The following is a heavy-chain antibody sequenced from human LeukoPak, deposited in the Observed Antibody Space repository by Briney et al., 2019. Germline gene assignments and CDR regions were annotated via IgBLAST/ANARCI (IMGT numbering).Heavy chain of an antibody. CDR2: IYYSGTT. Sequence: SETLSLTCTVSGGSIRSGDYYWSWIRQPPGKTLEWIGYIYYSGTTYLNPSLKSRASMSVDMSKSQFSLKVNSVTAADTAVYFCARGPYCSGGTCYPLDSWGQGTLVTVSS. V-gene: IGHV4-30-4*01. CDR3: ARGPYCSGGTCYPLDS. CDR1: GGSIRSGDYY. D-gene: IGHD2-15*01. J-gene: IGHJ5*01.